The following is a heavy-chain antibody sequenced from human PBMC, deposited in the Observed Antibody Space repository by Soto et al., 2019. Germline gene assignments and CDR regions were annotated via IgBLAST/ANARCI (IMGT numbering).Heavy chain of an antibody. Sequence: QLGGSLRLSCAASGFTFSSYSMNWVRQAPGKGLEWVSYISSSSSTIYYADSVKGRFTISRDNAKNSLYLQMNSLRAEDTAVYYCAREKRVMGPLFDYWGQGTLVTVSS. CDR2: ISSSSSTI. J-gene: IGHJ4*02. D-gene: IGHD2-8*01. CDR3: AREKRVMGPLFDY. V-gene: IGHV3-48*01. CDR1: GFTFSSYS.